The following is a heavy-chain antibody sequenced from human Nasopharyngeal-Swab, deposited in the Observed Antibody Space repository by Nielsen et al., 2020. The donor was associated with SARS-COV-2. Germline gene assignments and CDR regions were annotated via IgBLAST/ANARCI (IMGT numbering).Heavy chain of an antibody. Sequence: SETLSLTCTVSGGSISSGDYFWGWIRQPPVTGLEWIGNIDYSGRTFYNPSLKSRVSISVDTSKNQFSLKLHSVTAADTAVYYCASYLGVDGQKRFDYWGQGTLVTVSS. V-gene: IGHV4-39*01. CDR3: ASYLGVDGQKRFDY. D-gene: IGHD5-24*01. J-gene: IGHJ4*02. CDR2: IDYSGRT. CDR1: GGSISSGDYF.